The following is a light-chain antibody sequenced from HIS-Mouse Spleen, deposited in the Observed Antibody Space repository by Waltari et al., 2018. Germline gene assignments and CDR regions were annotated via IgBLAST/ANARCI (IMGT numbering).Light chain of an antibody. CDR2: HVS. J-gene: IGLJ2*01. V-gene: IGLV2-14*03. Sequence: QSALTQTASVSGSPGQSITIYCTGTSRDVGGYNYVSWYEQHPGKAPKLMIYHVSNLPSGFSNRFSGYKPVNTASLTISGLQAEDESDYYCSSYTSSSTLVFGGGTKLTVL. CDR1: SRDVGGYNY. CDR3: SSYTSSSTLV.